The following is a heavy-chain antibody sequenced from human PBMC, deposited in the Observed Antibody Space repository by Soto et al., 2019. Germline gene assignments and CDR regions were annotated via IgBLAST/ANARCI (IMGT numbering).Heavy chain of an antibody. V-gene: IGHV4-59*03. CDR2: VYYTGST. D-gene: IGHD1-26*01. Sequence: QVQLQESGPGLVKPSETLSLTCTVSGGSISRFHWSWIRQPPGKGLEWIGYVYYTGSTNYTPSFRSRVTISVDTSKNQFSLKLTSVTAADTAVYYCVRWVGHFDFWGQGTLVTVSS. CDR1: GGSISRFH. CDR3: VRWVGHFDF. J-gene: IGHJ4*02.